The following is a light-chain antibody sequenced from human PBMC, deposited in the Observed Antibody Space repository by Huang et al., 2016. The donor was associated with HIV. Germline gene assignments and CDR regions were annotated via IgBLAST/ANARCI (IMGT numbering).Light chain of an antibody. J-gene: IGKJ2*01. CDR2: AAS. CDR1: QTVSRY. Sequence: DIQMTQSPSSLSASVGDRITITCRASQTVSRYLNWYQHQPGKAPNLLIFAASTLQSGVPSMFSGSGSETDFTLTISSLQSEDFATYYCQQSYSYPHTFGQGTTLEIK. V-gene: IGKV1-39*01. CDR3: QQSYSYPHT.